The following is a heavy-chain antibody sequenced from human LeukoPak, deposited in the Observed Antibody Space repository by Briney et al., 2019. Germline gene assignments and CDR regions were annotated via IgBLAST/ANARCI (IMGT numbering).Heavy chain of an antibody. CDR2: ISPRGDIA. CDR1: GFSFRSHG. V-gene: IGHV3-23*01. CDR3: AKDDDWGRFNH. D-gene: IGHD3-16*01. J-gene: IGHJ1*01. Sequence: GGSLRLSCAASGFSFRSHGMNWVRQAPGKGLEWVSGISPRGDIAYYKDSVRGRFTISRDNFKNTVSLQLNSLRAEDTAMYYCAKDDDWGRFNHWGQGTLVTVSS.